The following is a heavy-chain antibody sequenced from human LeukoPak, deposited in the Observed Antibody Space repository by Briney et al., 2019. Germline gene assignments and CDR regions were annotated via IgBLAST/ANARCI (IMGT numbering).Heavy chain of an antibody. D-gene: IGHD4-17*01. V-gene: IGHV4-4*02. CDR3: ATYFYGEYGSYYFDY. CDR1: GAFITNSHW. Sequence: SGTLSLTCAVSGAFITNSHWWSWARQPPGKRLEWIGEIYHSGTTNYNPSLKSRVTMSVDKSKNQFSLKLSSVTAADTAVYYCATYFYGEYGSYYFDYWGQGTLVTVSS. J-gene: IGHJ4*02. CDR2: IYHSGTT.